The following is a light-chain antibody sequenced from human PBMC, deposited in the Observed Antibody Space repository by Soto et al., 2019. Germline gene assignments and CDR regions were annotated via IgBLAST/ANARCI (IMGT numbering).Light chain of an antibody. CDR3: QQSYSTPQT. CDR2: AAS. V-gene: IGKV1-39*01. J-gene: IGKJ1*01. CDR1: QSISSY. Sequence: DIQITQSPYSPAASVGDGVTITCRASQSISSYLNWYQQKPGKAPKLLIYAASSLQSGVPSRFSGSGSGTDFTLTISSLQPEDCATYYCQQSYSTPQTCGQGTKVDIK.